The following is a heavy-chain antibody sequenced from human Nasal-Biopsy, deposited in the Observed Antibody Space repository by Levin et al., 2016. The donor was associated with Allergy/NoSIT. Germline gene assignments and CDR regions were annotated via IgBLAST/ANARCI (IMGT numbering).Heavy chain of an antibody. J-gene: IGHJ3*02. Sequence: SETLSLTCTVSGGSISSSSYYWGWIRQPPGKGLEWIGSIYYSGSTYYNPSLKSRVTISVDTSKNQFSLKLTSVTAADTAVYYCARGGNAFDIWGPRDNGHRLF. CDR1: GGSISSSSYY. D-gene: IGHD3-16*01. CDR2: IYYSGST. V-gene: IGHV4-39*01. CDR3: ARGGNAFDI.